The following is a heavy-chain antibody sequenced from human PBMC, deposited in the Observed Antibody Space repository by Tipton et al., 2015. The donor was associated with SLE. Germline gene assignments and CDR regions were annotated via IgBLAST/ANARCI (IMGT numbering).Heavy chain of an antibody. D-gene: IGHD3-22*01. CDR2: IWYDGSRI. V-gene: IGHV3-30*18. CDR1: GFTFSDYG. Sequence: SLRLSCSGSGFTFSDYGMYWVRQAPGKGVEWVAVIWYDGSRIFYADSVKGRFTISRDNSKRTLYLQMNSLRTEDTAIYYCAKDVDSIGYEFFQHWGQGPLITVSS. J-gene: IGHJ1*01. CDR3: AKDVDSIGYEFFQH.